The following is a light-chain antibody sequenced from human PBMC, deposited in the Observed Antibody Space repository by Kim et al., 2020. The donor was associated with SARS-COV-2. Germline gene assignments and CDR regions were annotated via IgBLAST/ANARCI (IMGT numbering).Light chain of an antibody. J-gene: IGKJ2*01. Sequence: SVSPGDGAIFSCRASQSLNTNLAWYQQKPGQAPRLLIYGASTRATGIPARFSGGGSGTEFTLTISSLQSEDFGFYFCQQSDNWPYTFGQGTKLEI. CDR3: QQSDNWPYT. CDR2: GAS. CDR1: QSLNTN. V-gene: IGKV3D-15*01.